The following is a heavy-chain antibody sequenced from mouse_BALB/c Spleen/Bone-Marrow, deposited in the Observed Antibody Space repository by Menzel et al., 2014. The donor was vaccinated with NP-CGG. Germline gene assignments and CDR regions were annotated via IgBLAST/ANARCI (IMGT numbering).Heavy chain of an antibody. J-gene: IGHJ4*01. CDR3: ARALTGNYYAMDY. CDR1: GFSLTSYG. D-gene: IGHD4-1*01. CDR2: IWAGGNT. V-gene: IGHV2-9*02. Sequence: VMLVESGPGLVAPSQSLSITCTVSGFSLTSYGVHWVRRPPGKGLEWLGVIWAGGNTNYNSALMSRLSISKDNSKSQVFLKMNSLQTDDTAMYYCARALTGNYYAMDYWGQGTSVTVSS.